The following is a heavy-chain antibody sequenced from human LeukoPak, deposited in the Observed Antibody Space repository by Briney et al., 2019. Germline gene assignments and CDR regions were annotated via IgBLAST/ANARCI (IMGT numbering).Heavy chain of an antibody. CDR3: ARDALGYCSSTSCSRGMDV. V-gene: IGHV1-8*02. D-gene: IGHD2-2*01. J-gene: IGHJ6*02. CDR1: GYTFTSYD. CDR2: MNPNSGNT. Sequence: GASVKVSCKASGYTFTSYDINWVRQATGQGLEWMGWMNPNSGNTGYAQKFQGRVTMTRNTSISTAYMELSSLRSEDTAVYYCARDALGYCSSTSCSRGMDVWGQGTTVTVSS.